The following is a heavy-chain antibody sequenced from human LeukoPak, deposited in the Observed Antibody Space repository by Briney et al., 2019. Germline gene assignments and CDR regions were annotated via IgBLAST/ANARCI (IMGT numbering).Heavy chain of an antibody. D-gene: IGHD6-19*01. Sequence: PSETLSLTCTVSGASMTRGSYDWGWIRQPPGKGLEWIGTILYRGTTFYNPSLKSRVTMSVDTCQNQFSLKLSSVTAADTALYYCARVWDSGWTRGETWFDPWGQGTLVTVSS. CDR1: GASMTRGSYD. CDR3: ARVWDSGWTRGETWFDP. V-gene: IGHV4-39*07. CDR2: ILYRGTT. J-gene: IGHJ5*02.